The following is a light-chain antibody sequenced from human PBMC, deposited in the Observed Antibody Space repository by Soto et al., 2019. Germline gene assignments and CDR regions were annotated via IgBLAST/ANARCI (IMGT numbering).Light chain of an antibody. CDR1: QSVSSN. Sequence: EIVMTQSPATLSVSPGERATLSCRASQSVSSNLAWYQQKPGQAPRLLIYGASTRATGIPARFSGSGSGTDFTLTLSSLQSEDFAVYYCQQYNNWPRTFDQGTKLEIK. J-gene: IGKJ2*02. CDR3: QQYNNWPRT. CDR2: GAS. V-gene: IGKV3-15*01.